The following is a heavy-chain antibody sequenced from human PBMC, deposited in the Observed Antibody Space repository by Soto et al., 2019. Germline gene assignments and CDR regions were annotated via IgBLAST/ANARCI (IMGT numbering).Heavy chain of an antibody. J-gene: IGHJ6*02. D-gene: IGHD2-2*03. CDR3: AKDLDIVVVPDPGFVDV. Sequence: GGSLRLSCAASGFTFSSYAMSWVRQAPGKGLEWVSAISGSGGSTYYADSVKGRFTISRDNSKNTLYLQMNSLRAEDTAVYYCAKDLDIVVVPDPGFVDVWGQGTTVTVSS. CDR2: ISGSGGST. CDR1: GFTFSSYA. V-gene: IGHV3-23*01.